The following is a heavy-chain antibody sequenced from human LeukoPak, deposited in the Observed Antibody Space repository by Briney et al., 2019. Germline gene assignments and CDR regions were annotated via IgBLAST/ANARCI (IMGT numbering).Heavy chain of an antibody. CDR1: GFTFSSYW. Sequence: GGSLRLSCAASGFTFSSYWMHWVRQAPGEGLVWVSRINTDGSTTDYADSVKGRFTISRDNAKNTLYLQMNSLRAEDTAVYYCARDPVSIAVALNAFDIWGQGTMVTVSS. D-gene: IGHD6-19*01. V-gene: IGHV3-74*01. J-gene: IGHJ3*02. CDR3: ARDPVSIAVALNAFDI. CDR2: INTDGSTT.